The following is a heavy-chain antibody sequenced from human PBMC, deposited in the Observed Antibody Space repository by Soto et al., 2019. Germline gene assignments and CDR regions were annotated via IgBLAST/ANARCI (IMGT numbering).Heavy chain of an antibody. V-gene: IGHV1-2*02. D-gene: IGHD3-10*01. J-gene: IGHJ5*02. CDR3: ARGVGSGTYYNQYNWFDP. CDR2: INPNTGGR. CDR1: GYTFSGSY. Sequence: ASVKVSCKASGYTFSGSYIHWVRQAPGQGLEWMGWINPNTGGRNHAQKLQGRVTMTTDTSTSTAYMELRSLRSDDTAVYYCARGVGSGTYYNQYNWFDPWGQGTLVTVSS.